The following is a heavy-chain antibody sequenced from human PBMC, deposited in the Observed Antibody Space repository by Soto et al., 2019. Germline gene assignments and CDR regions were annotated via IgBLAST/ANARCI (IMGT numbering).Heavy chain of an antibody. CDR1: GGSISSYY. CDR2: IYYSGST. CDR3: ARHVLTGYPSYNWFDP. Sequence: PSETLSLTCTVSGGSISSYYWSWIRQPPGKGLEWIGYIYYSGSTNYNPSLKSRVTISVDTSKNQFSLKLSSVTAADTAVYYCARHVLTGYPSYNWFDPWGQGTLVTVSS. J-gene: IGHJ5*02. D-gene: IGHD3-9*01. V-gene: IGHV4-59*08.